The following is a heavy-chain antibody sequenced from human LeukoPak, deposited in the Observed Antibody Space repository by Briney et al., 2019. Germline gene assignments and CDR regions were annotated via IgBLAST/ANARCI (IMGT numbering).Heavy chain of an antibody. D-gene: IGHD6-13*01. J-gene: IGHJ4*02. CDR3: ARGGIAAFDY. CDR2: ISSSSSYI. V-gene: IGHV3-21*01. Sequence: GGSLRLSCAASGFTFSSYSMNWVRPAPGKGLEWVSSISSSSSYIYYADSVKGRFTISRDNAKNSLYLQMNSLRAEDTAVYYCARGGIAAFDYWGQGTLVTVSS. CDR1: GFTFSSYS.